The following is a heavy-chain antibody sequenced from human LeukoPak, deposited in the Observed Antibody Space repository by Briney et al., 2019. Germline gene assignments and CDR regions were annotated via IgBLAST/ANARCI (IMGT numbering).Heavy chain of an antibody. CDR1: GGSISSSNW. V-gene: IGHV4-4*02. Sequence: SSETLSLTCAVSGGSISSSNWWSWVRQPPGKGLEWIGEIYHSGSTNYNPSLKSRVTISVDKSKNQFSLKLSSVTAADTAVYYCARDRLGSSGYYLDYWGQGTLVTVSS. CDR3: ARDRLGSSGYYLDY. D-gene: IGHD3-22*01. J-gene: IGHJ4*02. CDR2: IYHSGST.